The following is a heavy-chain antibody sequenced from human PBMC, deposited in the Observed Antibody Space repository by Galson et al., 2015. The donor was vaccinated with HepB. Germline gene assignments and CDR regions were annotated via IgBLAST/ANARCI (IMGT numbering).Heavy chain of an antibody. D-gene: IGHD3-22*01. CDR3: ARPYYDSSGYRIRGAFDI. J-gene: IGHJ3*02. V-gene: IGHV3-21*01. CDR2: ISSSSSYI. Sequence: SLRLSCAASGFTFSSYGMNWVRQAPGKGLEWVSSISSSSSYIYYADSVKGRFTISRDNAKNSLYLQMNSLRAEDTAVYYCARPYYDSSGYRIRGAFDIWGQGTMVTVSS. CDR1: GFTFSSYG.